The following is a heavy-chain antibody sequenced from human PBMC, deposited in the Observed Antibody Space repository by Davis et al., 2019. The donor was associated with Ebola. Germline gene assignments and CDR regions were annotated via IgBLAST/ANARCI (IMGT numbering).Heavy chain of an antibody. J-gene: IGHJ4*02. D-gene: IGHD6-13*01. CDR3: TTDLSIAAAGLVLDAY. CDR1: GGSFSGYY. CDR2: INHSGST. V-gene: IGHV4-34*01. Sequence: SETLSLTCAVYGGSFSGYYWSWIRQPPGKGLEWIGEINHSGSTNYNPSLKSRVTISVDTSKNQFSLKLSSVTAEDTAVYYCTTDLSIAAAGLVLDAYWGQGTLVTVSS.